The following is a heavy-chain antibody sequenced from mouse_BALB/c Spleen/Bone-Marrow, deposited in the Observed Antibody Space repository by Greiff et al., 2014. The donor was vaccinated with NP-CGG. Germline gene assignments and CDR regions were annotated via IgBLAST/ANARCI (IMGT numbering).Heavy chain of an antibody. CDR3: ANYYYGSSLFAY. CDR1: GFNIKDTY. D-gene: IGHD1-1*01. Sequence: VQLQQSGAELVKPGASVKLSCTASGFNIKDTYMHWVKQRPEQGLEWIGRIGPANGNTKYVPKFQGKATITADTSSNTAYLQLSSLTSEDTAVYYCANYYYGSSLFAYWGQGTLVTVSA. CDR2: IGPANGNT. V-gene: IGHV14-3*02. J-gene: IGHJ3*01.